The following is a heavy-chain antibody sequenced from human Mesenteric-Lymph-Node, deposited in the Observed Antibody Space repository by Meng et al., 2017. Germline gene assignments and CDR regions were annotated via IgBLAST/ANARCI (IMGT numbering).Heavy chain of an antibody. CDR1: GGTFTNYA. D-gene: IGHD6-6*01. Sequence: SVKVSCKASGGTFTNYAITWVRQAPGQGLEWMGGIIPLFRTANYAQKFQGRVTITADESASIVYMELSSLRSEDTAVYFCASGKNTWYSSSSFDYWGQGTRVTGSS. V-gene: IGHV1-69*13. CDR2: IIPLFRTA. J-gene: IGHJ4*02. CDR3: ASGKNTWYSSSSFDY.